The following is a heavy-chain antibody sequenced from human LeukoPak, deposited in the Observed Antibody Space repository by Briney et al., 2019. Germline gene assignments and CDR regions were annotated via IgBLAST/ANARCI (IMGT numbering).Heavy chain of an antibody. J-gene: IGHJ1*01. CDR1: GFTFSSYA. CDR3: ARPRGSSGWYPGYFQH. V-gene: IGHV3-30-3*01. CDR2: ISYDGSNK. Sequence: GGSLRLSCAASGFTFSSYAMHWVRQAPGKGLEWVAVISYDGSNKYYADSVKGRFTISRDNSKNTLYLQMNSLRAEDTAVYYCARPRGSSGWYPGYFQHWGQGTLVTVSS. D-gene: IGHD6-19*01.